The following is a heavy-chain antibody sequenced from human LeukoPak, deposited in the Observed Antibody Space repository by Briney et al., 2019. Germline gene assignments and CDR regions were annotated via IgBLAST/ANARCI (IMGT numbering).Heavy chain of an antibody. CDR1: GGSISSYY. CDR3: ARGSKMATISDD. V-gene: IGHV4-59*01. J-gene: IGHJ4*02. D-gene: IGHD5-24*01. CDR2: IYSSGST. Sequence: PSETLSLTCTVSGGSISSYYWSWIRQPPGKGLEWIGYIYSSGSTNYNPSLKSRVTMSVDTSKNQFSLKLSSVTAADTAVYYCARGSKMATISDDWGPGTLVTVSS.